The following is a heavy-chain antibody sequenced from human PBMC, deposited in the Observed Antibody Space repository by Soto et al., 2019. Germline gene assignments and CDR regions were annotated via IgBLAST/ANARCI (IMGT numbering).Heavy chain of an antibody. CDR3: ARWERSGYDYYGMDA. J-gene: IGHJ6*02. D-gene: IGHD3-3*01. Sequence: GASVKVSCKASGGTFSSYAISWVRQAPGQGLEWMGGIIPIFGTANYAQKFQGRVTITADESTSTAYMELSSLRSEDTAVYYCARWERSGYDYYGMDAWGQGTTVTVSS. V-gene: IGHV1-69*13. CDR1: GGTFSSYA. CDR2: IIPIFGTA.